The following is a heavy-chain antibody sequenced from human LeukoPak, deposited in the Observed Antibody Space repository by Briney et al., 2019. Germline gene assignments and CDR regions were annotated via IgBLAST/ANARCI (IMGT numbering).Heavy chain of an antibody. J-gene: IGHJ4*02. V-gene: IGHV3-53*01. CDR1: GFTVSSKY. D-gene: IGHD5-24*01. CDR3: EKGMATGGFDY. Sequence: GGSLRLSCAASGFTVSSKYMTWVRQAPGKGLEWVSVIYRGGNTYYADSVKGRFSISRDNSKNTVNLQMNSLRAEDTAVYYCEKGMATGGFDYWGQGTLVTVSS. CDR2: IYRGGNT.